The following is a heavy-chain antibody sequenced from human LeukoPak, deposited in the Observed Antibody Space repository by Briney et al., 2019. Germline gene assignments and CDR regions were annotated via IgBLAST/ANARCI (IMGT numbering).Heavy chain of an antibody. CDR3: SREPPGITIFGVVIKHAFDI. D-gene: IGHD3-3*01. CDR2: ISYDGSNK. V-gene: IGHV3-30-3*01. Sequence: GGSLRLSCAASGFTFCSYAMHWVRQAPGKGLEWVAVISYDGSNKYYADSVKGRFTISRDNSKNTLYLQMNSLRAEDTAVYYCSREPPGITIFGVVIKHAFDIWGQGTMVTVSS. J-gene: IGHJ3*02. CDR1: GFTFCSYA.